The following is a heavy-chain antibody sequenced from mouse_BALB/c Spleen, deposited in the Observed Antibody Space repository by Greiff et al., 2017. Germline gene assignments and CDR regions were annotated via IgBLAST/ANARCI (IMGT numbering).Heavy chain of an antibody. D-gene: IGHD1-2*01. CDR3: ARGGTTATYAMDY. Sequence: EVQGVESGGGLVKPGGSLKLSCAASGFTFSDYYMYWVRQTPEKRLEWVATISDGGSYTYYPDSVKGRFTISRDNAKNNLYLQMSSLKSEDTAMYYCARGGTTATYAMDYWGQGTSVTVSS. CDR1: GFTFSDYY. CDR2: ISDGGSYT. V-gene: IGHV5-4*02. J-gene: IGHJ4*01.